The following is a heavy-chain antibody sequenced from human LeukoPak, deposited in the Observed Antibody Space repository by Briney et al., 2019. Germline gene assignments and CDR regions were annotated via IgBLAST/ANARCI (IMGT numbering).Heavy chain of an antibody. V-gene: IGHV4-61*02. CDR3: AGAPTYYGSGDY. J-gene: IGHJ4*02. Sequence: PSEALSLTCTVSGGSISSGSYHWSWIRQPAGKGLEWIGRIYTSGSTNYNPSLKSRVTISVDTSKNQFSLKLSSVTAADTAVYYCAGAPTYYGSGDYWGQGTLVTVSS. D-gene: IGHD3-10*01. CDR1: GGSISSGSYH. CDR2: IYTSGST.